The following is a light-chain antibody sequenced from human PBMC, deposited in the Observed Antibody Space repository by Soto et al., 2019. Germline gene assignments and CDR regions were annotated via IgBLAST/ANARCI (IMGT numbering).Light chain of an antibody. Sequence: QSVLTQAPSASGSPGQSVTISCAGTSNDVGRFNYVSWYQHHPGKAPKLIIYDVTKRPSGVPDRFSGSKSGNTAYLTVSGLQAEDEADYFSSSFVHGTSYVFGTGTKVTVL. CDR3: SSFVHGTSYV. V-gene: IGLV2-8*01. CDR2: DVT. CDR1: SNDVGRFNY. J-gene: IGLJ1*01.